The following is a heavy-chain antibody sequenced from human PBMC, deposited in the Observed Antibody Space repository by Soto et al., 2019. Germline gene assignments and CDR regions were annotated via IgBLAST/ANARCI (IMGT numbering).Heavy chain of an antibody. Sequence: EVEVVESGGGLVKPGGSLRLSCAASGFTFDAYTMNWVRQAPGKGPEWVSSISTGSSYIYYADSLTGRFTISRDNAKNSLYLQMNSLRAEDTAVYYCARESLRRAFDIWGQGTVVTVSS. V-gene: IGHV3-21*01. CDR2: ISTGSSYI. D-gene: IGHD3-16*01. CDR1: GFTFDAYT. CDR3: ARESLRRAFDI. J-gene: IGHJ3*02.